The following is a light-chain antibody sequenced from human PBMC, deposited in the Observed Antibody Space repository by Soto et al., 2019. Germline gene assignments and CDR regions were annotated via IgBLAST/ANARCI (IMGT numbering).Light chain of an antibody. CDR1: QSVGSN. J-gene: IGKJ1*01. V-gene: IGKV3-15*01. CDR2: GAS. CDR3: QQYNNWPRT. Sequence: EIVLTQSPATLSVSPGERATLSCRASQSVGSNLAWYQQKPGQAPRLLIYGASTRDTGIAARFSGSGSGTEFTLTITSLQSEDFAVYYCQQYNNWPRTFGQGTKVEIK.